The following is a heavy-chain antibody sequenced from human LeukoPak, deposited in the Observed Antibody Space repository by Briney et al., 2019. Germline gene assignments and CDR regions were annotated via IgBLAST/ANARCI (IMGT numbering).Heavy chain of an antibody. D-gene: IGHD3-10*01. J-gene: IGHJ4*02. CDR1: GGSISSYY. CDR3: ASYMVRGVRAFDY. Sequence: SETLSLTCTVSGGSISSYYWSWIRQPPGKGLEWIGYIYYSGSTNYNPSLKSRVTISVDRSKNQFSLKLSSVTAADTAVYYCASYMVRGVRAFDYWGQGTLVTVSS. V-gene: IGHV4-59*12. CDR2: IYYSGST.